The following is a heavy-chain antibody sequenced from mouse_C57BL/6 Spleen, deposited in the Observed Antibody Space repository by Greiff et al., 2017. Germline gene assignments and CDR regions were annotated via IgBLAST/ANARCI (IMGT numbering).Heavy chain of an antibody. Sequence: EVMLVESGGGLVKPGGSLKLSCAASGFTFSDYGMHWVRQAPEKGLEWVAYISSGSSTIYYAETVKGRFTISSDNAKNTLFLQMTSLRSEDTAMYYCPLYDGGAWFAYWGQGTLVTVSA. J-gene: IGHJ3*01. D-gene: IGHD2-12*01. CDR1: GFTFSDYG. CDR3: PLYDGGAWFAY. V-gene: IGHV5-17*01. CDR2: ISSGSSTI.